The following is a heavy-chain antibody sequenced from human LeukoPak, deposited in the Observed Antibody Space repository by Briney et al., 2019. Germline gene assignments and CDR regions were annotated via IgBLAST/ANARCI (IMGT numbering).Heavy chain of an antibody. D-gene: IGHD1-26*01. J-gene: IGHJ4*02. CDR2: IYYSGST. V-gene: IGHV4-59*08. Sequence: RASETLSLTCTVSGVSISSYYWSWIRQPPGKGLEWIGYIYYSGSTNYIPSLKSRVTISVDTSKNQFSLKLSSVTAADTAVYYCASLSSGPGRELWYFDYWGQGTLVTVSS. CDR1: GVSISSYY. CDR3: ASLSSGPGRELWYFDY.